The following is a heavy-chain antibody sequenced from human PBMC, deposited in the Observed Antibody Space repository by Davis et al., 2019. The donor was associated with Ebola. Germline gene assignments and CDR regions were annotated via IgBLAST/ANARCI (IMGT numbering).Heavy chain of an antibody. Sequence: GGSLRLSCAASGFTFSDYYMTWVRQAPGKGLEWVSYISSSGSTIYYADSVKGRFTISRDNAKNSLYLQMNSLRAEDTAVYYCARGSPLYYYGMDVWGQGTTVTVSS. CDR1: GFTFSDYY. CDR3: ARGSPLYYYGMDV. V-gene: IGHV3-11*01. CDR2: ISSSGSTI. J-gene: IGHJ6*02.